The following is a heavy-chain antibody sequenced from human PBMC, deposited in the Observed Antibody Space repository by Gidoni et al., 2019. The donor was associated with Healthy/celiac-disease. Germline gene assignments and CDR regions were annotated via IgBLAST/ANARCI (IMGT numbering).Heavy chain of an antibody. CDR2: IRSKANSYAT. Sequence: EVQLVESGGGLVQPGGSLKLSCAASGFTFSGYAMHWVRQASWKGLEWVGRIRSKANSYATAYAASVKGRFTISRDDSKNTAYLQMNSLKTEDTAVYYCTRSPPRGYSYGPHHYYYYVMDVWGQGTTVTVSS. CDR3: TRSPPRGYSYGPHHYYYYVMDV. V-gene: IGHV3-73*02. CDR1: GFTFSGYA. D-gene: IGHD5-18*01. J-gene: IGHJ6*02.